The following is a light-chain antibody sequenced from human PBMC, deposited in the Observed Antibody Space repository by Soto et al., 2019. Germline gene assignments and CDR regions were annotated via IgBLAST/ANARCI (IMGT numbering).Light chain of an antibody. CDR3: QQYSSFLLT. J-gene: IGKJ3*01. V-gene: IGKV1-5*01. CDR1: QSISRS. CDR2: DAS. Sequence: DIQMTQSPSTLSASVGDRVTITCRASQSISRSLAWYQQKPGKAPNLLIFDASSLESGVPSRISGSGFGTEFTLTISSLQPDDFATYYCQQYSSFLLTFGPGTTVDIK.